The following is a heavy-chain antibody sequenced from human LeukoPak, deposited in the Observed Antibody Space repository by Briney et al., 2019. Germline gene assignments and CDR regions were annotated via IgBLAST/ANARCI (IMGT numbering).Heavy chain of an antibody. Sequence: SVSVSCKASGFTFTTSAVQWVRQARGQRLEWIGRIVVGSGNTDHAQKFQGRLTITRDISTGTAYMELSSLTSDDTAVYYCAAVPNANAWYWDDAFDIWGQGTMVTVSS. CDR3: AAVPNANAWYWDDAFDI. D-gene: IGHD2-8*02. J-gene: IGHJ3*02. V-gene: IGHV1-58*01. CDR2: IVVGSGNT. CDR1: GFTFTTSA.